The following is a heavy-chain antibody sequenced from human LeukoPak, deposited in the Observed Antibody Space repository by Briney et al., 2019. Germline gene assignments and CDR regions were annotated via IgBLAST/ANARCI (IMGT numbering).Heavy chain of an antibody. CDR2: ITPMFGTA. CDR3: ARDSSEFRSLIFH. CDR1: GGTFSSYA. V-gene: IGHV1-69*13. D-gene: IGHD3-9*01. Sequence: SVKVSCKASGGTFSSYAINWVRQAPGQGLEWMGGITPMFGTAKYAQKFQGRVTITADESTGTAYMELSSLRSEDTAVYYCARDSSEFRSLIFHWGQGTLVTVSS. J-gene: IGHJ1*01.